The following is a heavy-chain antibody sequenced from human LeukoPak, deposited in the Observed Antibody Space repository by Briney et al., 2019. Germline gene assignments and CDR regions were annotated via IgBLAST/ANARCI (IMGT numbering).Heavy chain of an antibody. D-gene: IGHD6-13*01. V-gene: IGHV4-61*01. CDR2: IYYSGST. CDR1: GGSVSSGSYY. Sequence: KPSETLSLTCTVSGGSVSSGSYYWSWIRQPPGKGLEWIGYIYYSGSTNYNPSLKSRVTISVDTSKNQFSLKLSSVTAADTAVYYCARSQYSSSWYVAWFDPWGQGTLVTVSS. J-gene: IGHJ5*02. CDR3: ARSQYSSSWYVAWFDP.